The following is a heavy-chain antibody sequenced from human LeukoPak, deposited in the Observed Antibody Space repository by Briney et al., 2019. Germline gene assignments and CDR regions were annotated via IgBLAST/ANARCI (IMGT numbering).Heavy chain of an antibody. J-gene: IGHJ3*02. V-gene: IGHV4-34*01. CDR2: INHSGST. CDR3: ATSFWTDAFDI. D-gene: IGHD3-3*01. CDR1: GGSFSGYY. Sequence: SETLSLTCAVYGGSFSGYYWSWIRQPPGKGQEWIGEINHSGSTNYNPSLKSRVTISVDTSKNQFSLKLSSVTAADTAVYYCATSFWTDAFDIWGQGTMVTVSS.